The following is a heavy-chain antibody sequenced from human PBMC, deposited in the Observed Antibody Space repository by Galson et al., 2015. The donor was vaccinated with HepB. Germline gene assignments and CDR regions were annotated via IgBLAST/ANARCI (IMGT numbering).Heavy chain of an antibody. CDR1: GFTFNAYG. V-gene: IGHV3-30*18. CDR3: ANGLTATSRDLLWAFDI. Sequence: SLRLSCAASGFTFNAYGMHWVRQAPGKGLEWVAFISYDGIDKHYADSVKGRFTISRDNSKNTLYLQVYSLRPDDTAVYYCANGLTATSRDLLWAFDIWGQGTMVTVSS. D-gene: IGHD1-26*01. CDR2: ISYDGIDK. J-gene: IGHJ3*02.